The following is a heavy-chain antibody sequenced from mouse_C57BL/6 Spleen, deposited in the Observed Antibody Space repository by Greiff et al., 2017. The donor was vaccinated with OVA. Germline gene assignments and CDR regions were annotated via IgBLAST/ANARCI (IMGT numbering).Heavy chain of an antibody. J-gene: IGHJ2*01. V-gene: IGHV1-55*01. CDR3: AREFITTVVGY. D-gene: IGHD1-1*01. CDR1: GYTLTSYW. CDR2: IYPGSGST. Sequence: QVQLQQPGAELVKPGASVKMSCKASGYTLTSYWITWVKQRPGQGLEWIGDIYPGSGSTNYNEKFKSKATLTVDTSSSTAYMQLSSLTSEDSAVYYCAREFITTVVGYWGQGTTLTVSS.